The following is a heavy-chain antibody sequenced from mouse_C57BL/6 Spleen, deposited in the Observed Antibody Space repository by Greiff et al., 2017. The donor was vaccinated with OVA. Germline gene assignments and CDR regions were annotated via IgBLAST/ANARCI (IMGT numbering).Heavy chain of an antibody. J-gene: IGHJ3*01. CDR2: IDPSDSYT. V-gene: IGHV1-50*01. D-gene: IGHD1-1*01. CDR1: GYTFTSYW. CDR3: ARDTDGMAY. Sequence: QVQLQQPGAELVKPGASVKLSCKASGYTFTSYWMQWVKQRPGQGLEWIGEIDPSDSYTNHNQKFKGKATLTVDTSSSTAYMQLSSLTSEDAAVYYCARDTDGMAYWGQGTLVTVSA.